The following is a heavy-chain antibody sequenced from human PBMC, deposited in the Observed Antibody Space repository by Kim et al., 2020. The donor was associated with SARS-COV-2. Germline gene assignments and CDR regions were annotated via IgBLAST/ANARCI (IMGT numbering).Heavy chain of an antibody. Sequence: GGSLRLSCAASGFTFDDYAMHWVRQAPGKGLEWVAGISCNSGSIGYADSVKGRFTISRANAKNSLYLQMNSLRAEDTALYCCASIAAASWYFGLWGRG. CDR1: GFTFDDYA. J-gene: IGHJ2*01. D-gene: IGHD6-6*01. V-gene: IGHV3-9*01. CDR2: ISCNSGSI. CDR3: ASIAAASWYFGL.